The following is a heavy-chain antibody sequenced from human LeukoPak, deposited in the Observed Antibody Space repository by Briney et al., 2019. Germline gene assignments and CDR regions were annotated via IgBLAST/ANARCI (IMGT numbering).Heavy chain of an antibody. Sequence: GGSLRLSCAASGFTFSSYAMSWVRQAPGKGLEWVSAISGSGGSTYYADSVKGRFTISRDNSKNTLYLQMNSLRAEDTAVYYCAKDLSVRRPVVVIFDAFDIWGQGTMVTVSS. CDR1: GFTFSSYA. CDR2: ISGSGGST. J-gene: IGHJ3*02. V-gene: IGHV3-23*01. D-gene: IGHD3-22*01. CDR3: AKDLSVRRPVVVIFDAFDI.